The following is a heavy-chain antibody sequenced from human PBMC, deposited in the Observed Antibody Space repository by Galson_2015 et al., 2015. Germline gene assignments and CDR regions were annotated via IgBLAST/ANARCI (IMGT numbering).Heavy chain of an antibody. CDR2: IKSGGDT. J-gene: IGHJ5*02. Sequence: SLRLSCAASGFSVSSSHMNWVRQAPGKGLEWVSIIKSGGDTYFGDPGKGRFTVSRDNSKNMVYLEMKSLRGEDTAVYYCARGLGYGDPEGSWGQGTLVTVSS. D-gene: IGHD4-17*01. CDR3: ARGLGYGDPEGS. CDR1: GFSVSSSH. V-gene: IGHV3-53*01.